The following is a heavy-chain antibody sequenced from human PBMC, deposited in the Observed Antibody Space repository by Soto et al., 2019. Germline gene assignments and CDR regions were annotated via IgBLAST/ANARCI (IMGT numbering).Heavy chain of an antibody. J-gene: IGHJ5*02. CDR2: IYYSGST. CDR3: ARGRGNVVVPANWFDP. V-gene: IGHV4-39*01. CDR1: GGSISSSSYY. D-gene: IGHD2-2*01. Sequence: LSLTCTVSGGSISSSSYYWGWIRQPPGKGLEWIGSIYYSGSTYYNPSLKSRVTISVDTSKNQFSLKLSSVTAADTAVYYCARGRGNVVVPANWFDPWGQGTLVTVSS.